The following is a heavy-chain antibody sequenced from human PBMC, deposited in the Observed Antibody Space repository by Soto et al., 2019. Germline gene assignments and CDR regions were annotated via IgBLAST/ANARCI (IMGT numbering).Heavy chain of an antibody. Sequence: ASVKVSCKASGYTFTSYGISWVRQAPGQGLEWMGWISAYNGNTNYAQKLQGRVTMTTDTSTSTAYMELRSLRSDDTAVYYCARSLKYSTNWWFDYWGQGTLVTVSS. CDR2: ISAYNGNT. J-gene: IGHJ4*02. CDR3: ARSLKYSTNWWFDY. V-gene: IGHV1-18*01. D-gene: IGHD6-13*01. CDR1: GYTFTSYG.